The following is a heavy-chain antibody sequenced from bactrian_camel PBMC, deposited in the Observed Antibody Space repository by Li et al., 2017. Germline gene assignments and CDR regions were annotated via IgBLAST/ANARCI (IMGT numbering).Heavy chain of an antibody. CDR3: VVRQQHCVSYKRSRMSDWGF. Sequence: GGSLRLSCASSGSIYGTLCMGWVRQAPGKEREGVAAISPASGRRYYGDSVKGRFNISADRVEKTVYLQMDSLKPEDTAMYYCVVRQQHCVSYKRSRMSDWGFWGQGTQVTV. J-gene: IGHJ6*01. CDR2: ISPASGRR. V-gene: IGHV3S40*01. D-gene: IGHD1*01. CDR1: GSIYGTLC.